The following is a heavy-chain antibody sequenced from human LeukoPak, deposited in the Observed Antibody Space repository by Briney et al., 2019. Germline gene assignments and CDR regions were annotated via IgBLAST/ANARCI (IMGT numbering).Heavy chain of an antibody. J-gene: IGHJ6*03. D-gene: IGHD5-24*01. V-gene: IGHV4-59*12. CDR1: GGSISSYY. CDR3: ARRNRWLQSFYYYYYMDV. CDR2: IYYSGST. Sequence: PSETLSLTCTVSGGSISSYYWSWIRQPPGKGLEWIGYIYYSGSTNYNPSLKSRVTISVDTSKNQFSLKLSSVTAADTAVYYCARRNRWLQSFYYYYYMDVWGKGTTVTVSS.